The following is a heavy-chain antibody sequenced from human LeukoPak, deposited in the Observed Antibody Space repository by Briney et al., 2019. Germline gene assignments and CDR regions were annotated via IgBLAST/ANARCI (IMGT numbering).Heavy chain of an antibody. D-gene: IGHD5-12*01. CDR1: GYTFTIYG. V-gene: IGHV1-18*01. CDR2: ISAYNGNT. CDR3: ARGKEWLRFHNWFDP. Sequence: ASVKVSCTASGYTFTIYGISWVRQAPGQGLEWMGWISAYNGNTNYAQKLQGRVTMTTDTSTSTAYMELRSLRSDDTAVYYCARGKEWLRFHNWFDPWGQGTLVTVSS. J-gene: IGHJ5*02.